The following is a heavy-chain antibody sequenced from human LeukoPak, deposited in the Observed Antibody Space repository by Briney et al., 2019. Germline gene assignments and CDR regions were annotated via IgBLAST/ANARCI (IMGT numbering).Heavy chain of an antibody. J-gene: IGHJ5*02. D-gene: IGHD3-10*01. V-gene: IGHV4-34*01. CDR3: ARHTRITMVRGVIRWFDP. Sequence: SETLSLTCAVYGGSFSGYYWSWIRQPPGKGLEWIGEINHSGSTNYNPSLKSRVTISVDTSKNQFSLKLSSVTAADTAVYYCARHTRITMVRGVIRWFDPWGQGTLVTVSS. CDR2: INHSGST. CDR1: GGSFSGYY.